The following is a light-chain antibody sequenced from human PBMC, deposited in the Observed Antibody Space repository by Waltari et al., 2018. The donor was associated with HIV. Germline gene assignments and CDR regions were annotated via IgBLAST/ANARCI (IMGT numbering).Light chain of an antibody. V-gene: IGLV2-14*01. CDR3: SSYTSSSTRL. Sequence: QSALTQPASVSGSPGQSITISCTGTSSDLGGYNYVSWYQQHPGKAPKLMIYEVSNRPSGVSDRFSGSKSGNTASLTISGLQAEDEADYYCSSYTSSSTRLFGGGTKLTVL. CDR1: SSDLGGYNY. CDR2: EVS. J-gene: IGLJ2*01.